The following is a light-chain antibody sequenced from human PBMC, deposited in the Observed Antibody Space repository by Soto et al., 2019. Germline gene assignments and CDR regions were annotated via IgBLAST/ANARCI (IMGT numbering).Light chain of an antibody. Sequence: AIQMTQSPSSLSASVGDRVTNTCRASQVIRNDLGWYQQKPGKAPKLLIYAASSLQSGVPSRFSGSGSGTAFTLTISSLQPEDFASYYCLQDYNYPWTFGQGTKVEIK. CDR3: LQDYNYPWT. V-gene: IGKV1-6*01. CDR1: QVIRND. J-gene: IGKJ1*01. CDR2: AAS.